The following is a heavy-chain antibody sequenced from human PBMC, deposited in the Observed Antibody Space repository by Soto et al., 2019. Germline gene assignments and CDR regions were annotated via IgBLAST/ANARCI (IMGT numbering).Heavy chain of an antibody. Sequence: PGESLKISCKGSGYSFTSYWIGWVGQMPGKGLEWMGIIYPGDSDTRYSPSFQGQVTISADKSISTAYLQWSSLKASDTAMYYCARLMGMATPTDAFHMWGQGTMVTVSS. CDR3: ARLMGMATPTDAFHM. V-gene: IGHV5-51*01. CDR2: IYPGDSDT. D-gene: IGHD5-12*01. CDR1: GYSFTSYW. J-gene: IGHJ3*02.